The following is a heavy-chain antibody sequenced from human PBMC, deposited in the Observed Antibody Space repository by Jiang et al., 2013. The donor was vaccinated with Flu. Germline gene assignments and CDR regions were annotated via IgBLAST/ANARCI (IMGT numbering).Heavy chain of an antibody. CDR1: GYSIGSGYY. Sequence: GSGLVKPSETLSLTCGVSGYSIGSGYYWGWIRQPPGKGLEWIGHTDHSGSTYYNPSLRSRVTLSVDTSKSHFSLKLSSVTAADTAVYYCVRPFGPAGVFDXWGQGTMVTVSS. CDR3: VRPFGPAGVFDX. D-gene: IGHD2-8*01. V-gene: IGHV4-38-2*01. CDR2: TDHSGST. J-gene: IGHJ3*01.